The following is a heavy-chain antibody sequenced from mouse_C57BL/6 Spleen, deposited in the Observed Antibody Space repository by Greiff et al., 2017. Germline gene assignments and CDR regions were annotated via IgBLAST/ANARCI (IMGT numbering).Heavy chain of an antibody. Sequence: VQLQQPGAELVRPGSSVKLSCKASGYTFTSYWMHWVKQRPIQGLEWIGNIDPSDSETHYNQKFKDKATLTVDKSSSTAYMQLSSLTSEDSAVYYCARYRTPYYCDYWGQGTTLTVSS. J-gene: IGHJ2*01. CDR1: GYTFTSYW. V-gene: IGHV1-52*01. CDR2: IDPSDSET. CDR3: ARYRTPYYCDY.